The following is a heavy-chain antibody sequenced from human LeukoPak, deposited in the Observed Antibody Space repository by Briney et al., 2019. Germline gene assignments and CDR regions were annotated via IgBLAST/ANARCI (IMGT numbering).Heavy chain of an antibody. CDR2: ISYDGSNK. Sequence: GGSLRLSCAASGFTFSSYGMHWVRQAPGKGLEWVAVISYDGSNKYYADSVKGRFTISRDNSKNTLYLQMNSLRAEDTAVYYCAKTPRLWFGELTDAFDIWGQGTMVTVSS. D-gene: IGHD3-10*01. V-gene: IGHV3-30*18. J-gene: IGHJ3*02. CDR1: GFTFSSYG. CDR3: AKTPRLWFGELTDAFDI.